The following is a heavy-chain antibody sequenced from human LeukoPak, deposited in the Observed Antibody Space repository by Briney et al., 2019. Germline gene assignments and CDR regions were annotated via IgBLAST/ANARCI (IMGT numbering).Heavy chain of an antibody. Sequence: GGSLRLSCAASGFTFSNYWMSWVRQAPGKGLEWVSAISGSGGSTYYADSVKGRFTISRDNSKNTLYLQMNSLRAEDTAVYYCAKDWALGGKTVIRYYFDYWGQGTLVTVSS. J-gene: IGHJ4*02. V-gene: IGHV3-23*01. CDR2: ISGSGGST. CDR1: GFTFSNYW. CDR3: AKDWALGGKTVIRYYFDY. D-gene: IGHD2-21*01.